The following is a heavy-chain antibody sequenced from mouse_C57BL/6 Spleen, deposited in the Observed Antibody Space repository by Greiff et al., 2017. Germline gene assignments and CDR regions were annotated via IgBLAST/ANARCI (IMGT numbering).Heavy chain of an antibody. Sequence: VQLQQPGAELVKPGASVKMSCKASGYTFTSYWITWVKQRPGQGLEWIGAIYPGRGSTNYNQKFKSKATLAVDTSSSTAYMQLSRLTSEAAEVYDSARANDGYPLDYWGQGTTLTVSS. CDR3: ARANDGYPLDY. V-gene: IGHV1-55*01. J-gene: IGHJ2*01. CDR2: IYPGRGST. CDR1: GYTFTSYW. D-gene: IGHD2-3*01.